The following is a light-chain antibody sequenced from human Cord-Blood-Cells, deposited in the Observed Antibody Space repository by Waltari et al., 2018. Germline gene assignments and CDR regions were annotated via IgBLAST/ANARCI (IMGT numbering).Light chain of an antibody. J-gene: IGLJ1*01. CDR2: EVS. CDR1: SSYVGIYTL. V-gene: IGLV2-23*02. CDR3: CSYAGSSTPYV. Sequence: SALTQPASVSGSPGQYITISCSGTSSYVGIYTLVPLYQQHPGKAPKLMIYEVSKRPSGVSNRFSGSKSGNTASLTISGLQAEDEADYYCCSYAGSSTPYVFGTGTKVTVL.